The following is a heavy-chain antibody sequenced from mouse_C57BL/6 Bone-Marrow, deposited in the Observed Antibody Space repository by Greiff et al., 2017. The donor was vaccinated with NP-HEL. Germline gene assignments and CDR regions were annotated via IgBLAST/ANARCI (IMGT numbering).Heavy chain of an antibody. CDR1: GYTFTSYG. CDR2: IYPRSGNT. D-gene: IGHD2-5*01. Sequence: QVQLQQSGAELARPGASVKLSCKASGYTFTSYGIRWVKQRTGQGLEWIGEIYPRSGNTYYNEKFKGKATLTADKSSSTAYMELRSLTSEDSAVYCCERWDYYSTLFDYWGQGTTLTVSS. CDR3: ERWDYYSTLFDY. J-gene: IGHJ2*01. V-gene: IGHV1-81*01.